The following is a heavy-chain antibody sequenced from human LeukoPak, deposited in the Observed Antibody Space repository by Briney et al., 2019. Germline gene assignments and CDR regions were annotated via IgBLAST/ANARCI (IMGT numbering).Heavy chain of an antibody. CDR3: ARGAMIVVVTAGYFDY. CDR2: INHSGST. J-gene: IGHJ4*02. CDR1: GGSFSGYY. D-gene: IGHD3-22*01. V-gene: IGHV4-34*01. Sequence: SETLSLTCAVYGGSFSGYYWSWIRQPPGKGLEWIGEINHSGSTNYNPSLKSRVTISVDTSKNQFSLKLSSVTAADTAVYYSARGAMIVVVTAGYFDYWGQGTLVTVSS.